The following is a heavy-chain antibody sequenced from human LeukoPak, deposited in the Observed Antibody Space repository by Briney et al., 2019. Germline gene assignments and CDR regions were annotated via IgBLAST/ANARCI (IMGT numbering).Heavy chain of an antibody. CDR2: ISSSSSYI. V-gene: IGHV3-21*01. J-gene: IGHJ4*02. D-gene: IGHD3-16*01. Sequence: GGSLRLSCAASGFTVSSNEMSWVRQAPGKGLEWVSSISSSSSYIYYADSVKGRFTISRDNAKNSLYLQMNSPRAEDTAVYYCAKDPTSYDYVWHDYWGQGTLVTVSS. CDR1: GFTVSSNE. CDR3: AKDPTSYDYVWHDY.